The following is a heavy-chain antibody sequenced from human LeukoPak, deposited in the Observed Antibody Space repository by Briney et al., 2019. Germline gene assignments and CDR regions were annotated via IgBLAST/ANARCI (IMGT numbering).Heavy chain of an antibody. J-gene: IGHJ5*02. Sequence: SETLSLTCTVSGGSISSGSYYWSWIRQPAGKGLEWIGRTYTSGSTNYNPSLKSRVTISVDTSKNQFSLKLSSVTAADTAVYYCARREQWLARFDPWGQGTLVTVSS. CDR1: GGSISSGSYY. CDR2: TYTSGST. D-gene: IGHD6-19*01. CDR3: ARREQWLARFDP. V-gene: IGHV4-61*02.